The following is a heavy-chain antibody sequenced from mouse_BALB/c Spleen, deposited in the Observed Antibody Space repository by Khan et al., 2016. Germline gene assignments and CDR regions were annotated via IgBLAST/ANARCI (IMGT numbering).Heavy chain of an antibody. J-gene: IGHJ2*01. Sequence: EVKLEVSGPGLVKPSQSLSLTCTVTGYSITSDYAWSWIRQFPGTKLEWMGYISYSDTTSYNPSLKSRISIPRDPANNQFVLQFKSGTPEHTASDYCSRSGIGFRRYYVDYWGQGTTLTVS. CDR1: GYSITSDYA. CDR3: SRSGIGFRRYYVDY. D-gene: IGHD2-14*01. CDR2: ISYSDTT. V-gene: IGHV3-2*02.